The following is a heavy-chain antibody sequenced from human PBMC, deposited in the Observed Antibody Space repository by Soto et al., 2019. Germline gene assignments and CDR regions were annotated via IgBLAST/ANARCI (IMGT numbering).Heavy chain of an antibody. J-gene: IGHJ6*02. D-gene: IGHD3-10*01. V-gene: IGHV3-30-3*01. CDR1: GFTFSSYA. CDR2: ISYDGSDK. Sequence: PGGSLRLSCAASGFTFSSYAMHWVRQAPGKGLEWVAVISYDGSDKYYADSVKGRFTISRDNSKNTLYLQMNSLRAEDTAVYYCARGSGYYYGMDVWGQGTTVTVSS. CDR3: ARGSGYYYGMDV.